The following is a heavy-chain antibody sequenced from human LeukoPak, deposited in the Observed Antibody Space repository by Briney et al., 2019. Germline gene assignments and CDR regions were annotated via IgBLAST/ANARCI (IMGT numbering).Heavy chain of an antibody. D-gene: IGHD4-23*01. Sequence: GGSLRLSCAASGFTFSSYSMNWVRQAPGKGLEWVSSISSSSSYIYYADSVKGRFTISRDNAKNSLYLQMNSLRAEDTAVYYCARAMEGGNSRGGFDYWGQGTLVTVSS. CDR2: ISSSSSYI. CDR3: ARAMEGGNSRGGFDY. J-gene: IGHJ4*02. CDR1: GFTFSSYS. V-gene: IGHV3-21*01.